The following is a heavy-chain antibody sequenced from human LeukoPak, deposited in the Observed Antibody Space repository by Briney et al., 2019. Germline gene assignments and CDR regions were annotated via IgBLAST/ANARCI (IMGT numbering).Heavy chain of an antibody. Sequence: PSQTLSLTCTVSGASISSGSSYWSWIRQPAGEGLEWIGRIHNSGGTIYNPSLNSRVTISVDTSKNQVALKLTSVTAADTAVYYCARNGYGSGSSWWSQRTLVTVSS. V-gene: IGHV4-61*02. CDR2: IHNSGGT. D-gene: IGHD3-10*01. J-gene: IGHJ4*02. CDR1: GASISSGSSY. CDR3: ARNGYGSGSSW.